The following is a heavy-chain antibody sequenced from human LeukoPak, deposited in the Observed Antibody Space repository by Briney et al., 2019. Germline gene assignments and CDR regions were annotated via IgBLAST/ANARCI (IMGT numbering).Heavy chain of an antibody. CDR3: ARAVGSSESNWFDP. D-gene: IGHD1-26*01. CDR1: GGSTSSYY. CDR2: IYYSGST. V-gene: IGHV4-59*01. J-gene: IGHJ5*02. Sequence: SETLSLTCTVSGGSTSSYYWSWIRQPPGKGLEWIGYIYYSGSTNYNPSLKIRVTISVDTSKNQFSLKLSSVTAADTAVYYCARAVGSSESNWFDPWGQGALVTVSS.